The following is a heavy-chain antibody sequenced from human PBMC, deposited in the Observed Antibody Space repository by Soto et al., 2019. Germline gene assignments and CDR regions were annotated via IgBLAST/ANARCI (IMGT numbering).Heavy chain of an antibody. CDR3: AKESVKYRYDSTEYYYGMDV. V-gene: IGHV3-30*18. J-gene: IGHJ6*02. Sequence: GGSLRLSCAASGFTFSSYGMHWVRQAPGKGLEWVAVISYDGSNKYYADSVKGRFTISRDNSKNTLYLQMNSLRAEDTAVYYCAKESVKYRYDSTEYYYGMDVWGQGTTVTVSS. D-gene: IGHD5-12*01. CDR2: ISYDGSNK. CDR1: GFTFSSYG.